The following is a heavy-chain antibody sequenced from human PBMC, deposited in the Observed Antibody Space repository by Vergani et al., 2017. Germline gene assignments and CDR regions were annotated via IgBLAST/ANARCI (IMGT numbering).Heavy chain of an antibody. CDR1: GFTLSNYD. D-gene: IGHD3-16*01. Sequence: QVQLVESGGGVVQRGGSLRLSCATSGFTLSNYDMQWICQGPGKGLEFVAFRQFDGSNQYYADSVKGRFTLSRDFSKNTLYLQMNSLRTDDTATYYCAKHFRGWGIDYWGQGTQVIVSS. V-gene: IGHV3-30*02. CDR3: AKHFRGWGIDY. CDR2: RQFDGSNQ. J-gene: IGHJ4*02.